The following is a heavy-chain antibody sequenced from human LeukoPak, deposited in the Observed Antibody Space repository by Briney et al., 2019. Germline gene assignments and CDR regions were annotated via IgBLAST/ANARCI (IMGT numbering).Heavy chain of an antibody. J-gene: IGHJ6*03. CDR1: GYTFTSYG. V-gene: IGHV1-18*01. Sequence: ASVKVSCKASGYTFTSYGISWVRQAPGQGLEWMGWISAYNGNTNYAQKLQGRVTMTTDTSTSTAYMELRSLRSDDTAVYYCARDLGYSSSSGLGYYYYYMDVWGKGTTVTVSS. CDR3: ARDLGYSSSSGLGYYYYYMDV. CDR2: ISAYNGNT. D-gene: IGHD6-6*01.